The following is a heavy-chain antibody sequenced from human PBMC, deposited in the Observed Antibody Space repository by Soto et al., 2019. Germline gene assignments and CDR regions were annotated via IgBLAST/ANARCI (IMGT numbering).Heavy chain of an antibody. V-gene: IGHV1-69*12. CDR2: IIPIFGTI. CDR3: AKGTVAGTPTSYYYYGMDV. D-gene: IGHD6-19*01. Sequence: QVQLLQSGAEVEKPGSSVRVSCEASGGTFRTYAISWVRQAPGQGLEWMGEIIPIFGTINYAQNLQGRLTITADESTATVYMDLTSLRSDDTALYYCAKGTVAGTPTSYYYYGMDVWGQGTTVTVSS. J-gene: IGHJ6*02. CDR1: GGTFRTYA.